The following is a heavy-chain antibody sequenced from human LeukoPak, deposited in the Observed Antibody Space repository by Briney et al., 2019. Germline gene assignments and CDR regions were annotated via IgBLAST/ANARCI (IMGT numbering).Heavy chain of an antibody. CDR2: IYHNGIT. CDR3: ARMSRFSSTPYYFDY. Sequence: PSETLSLTCTVSGDSISSFYRSWIRQPPGKGLEWIGYIYHNGITNYNPFLKSRVTISIDTSKTQFSLNVSSVTAADTAIYYCARMSRFSSTPYYFDYWSQGTLVIVSS. J-gene: IGHJ4*02. CDR1: GDSISSFY. V-gene: IGHV4-59*01. D-gene: IGHD3-10*01.